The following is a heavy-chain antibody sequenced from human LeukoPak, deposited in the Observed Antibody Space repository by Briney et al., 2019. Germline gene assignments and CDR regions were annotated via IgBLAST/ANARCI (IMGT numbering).Heavy chain of an antibody. V-gene: IGHV3-30*04. CDR2: ISNDGSNG. CDR1: GFIFRTYA. CDR3: ATTFRATTNFDL. D-gene: IGHD4-11*01. Sequence: GGSLRLSCAASGFIFRTYAMHWVRQAPGKGLEWVAVISNDGSNGYYADSVKGRFTISRDNSKNTLYLQMNSLRAEDTALYYCATTFRATTNFDLRGRGTLVTVSS. J-gene: IGHJ2*01.